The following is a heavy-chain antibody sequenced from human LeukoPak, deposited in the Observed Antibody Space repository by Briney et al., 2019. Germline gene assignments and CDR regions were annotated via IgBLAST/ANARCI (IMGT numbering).Heavy chain of an antibody. CDR2: IYYSGHT. V-gene: IGHV4-59*01. CDR3: ARVAVAAREYFDY. CDR1: GGSISSYY. D-gene: IGHD6-19*01. J-gene: IGHJ4*02. Sequence: PSETLSLTCTVSGGSISSYYWSWIRQSPGKGLEWIGYIYYSGHTNYSPSLQSRVTISVDTSKSQFSLKLTSVTAADTAVYYCARVAVAAREYFDYWGQGTLVTVSS.